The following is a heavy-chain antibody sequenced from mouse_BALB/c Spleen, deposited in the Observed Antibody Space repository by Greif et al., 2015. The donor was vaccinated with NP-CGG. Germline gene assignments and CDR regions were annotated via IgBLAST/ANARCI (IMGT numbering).Heavy chain of an antibody. J-gene: IGHJ3*01. CDR2: IWAGGST. V-gene: IGHV2-9*02. CDR3: ARGYYYGSSYVGFAY. D-gene: IGHD1-1*01. Sequence: QVQLKQSGPGLVAPSQSLSITCTVSGFSLTSYGVHWVRQPPGKGLEWLGVIWAGGSTNYNSALMSRLSISKDNSKSQVFLKMNSLQTDDTAMYYCARGYYYGSSYVGFAYWGQGTLVTVSA. CDR1: GFSLTSYG.